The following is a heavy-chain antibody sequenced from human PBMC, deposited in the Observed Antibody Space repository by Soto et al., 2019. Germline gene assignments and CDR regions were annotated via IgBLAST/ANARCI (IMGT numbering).Heavy chain of an antibody. CDR1: GFTFDNHA. D-gene: IGHD3-10*01. V-gene: IGHV3-9*01. CDR2: ITYNSGNI. Sequence: EVQLVASGGGLVQPGRSLRLSCVASGFTFDNHAMHWVRPAPGKGLEWVSGITYNSGNILYADSVKGRFTISRDNAKNSLYLQMNSLSPDDTAFYSCVKDASMIRAHFDGWGQVTLVTVSS. CDR3: VKDASMIRAHFDG. J-gene: IGHJ4*02.